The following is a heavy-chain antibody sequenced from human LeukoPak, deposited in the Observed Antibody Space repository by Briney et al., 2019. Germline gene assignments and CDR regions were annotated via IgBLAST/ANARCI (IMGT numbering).Heavy chain of an antibody. Sequence: SETLSLTCTVSGGSISSYYWSWIRQPPGKGLERIGYIYYSGSTNYNPSLKSRVTISVDTSKNQFSLKLSSVTAADTAVYYCARYGSGSYYNGPPFDYWGQGTLVTVSS. J-gene: IGHJ4*02. CDR2: IYYSGST. CDR3: ARYGSGSYYNGPPFDY. CDR1: GGSISSYY. D-gene: IGHD3-10*01. V-gene: IGHV4-59*01.